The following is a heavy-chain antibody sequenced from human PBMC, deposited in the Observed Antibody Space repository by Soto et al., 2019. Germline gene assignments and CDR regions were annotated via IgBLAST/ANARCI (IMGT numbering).Heavy chain of an antibody. V-gene: IGHV4-30-4*01. D-gene: IGHD5-12*01. CDR3: ARAYYRGYDSGPWFDT. CDR1: GASFTSANYG. CDR2: VSNGGSS. J-gene: IGHJ5*02. Sequence: QVQLQESGPGLVKPSQTLSLTCTVSGASFTSANYGWSWIRQPPGKGLEWVGYVSNGGSSTYNPFLKSGSTISVDTSKDQFSLNLASVTAADTAVYFCARAYYRGYDSGPWFDTGGQGTLVRVSS.